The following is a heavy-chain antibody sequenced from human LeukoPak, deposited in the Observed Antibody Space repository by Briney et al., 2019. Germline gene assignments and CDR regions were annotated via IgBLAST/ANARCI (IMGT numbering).Heavy chain of an antibody. CDR1: GFTFSSYW. J-gene: IGHJ4*02. CDR2: IKQDGSEK. CDR3: ARASYSSGWYYFDY. D-gene: IGHD6-19*01. Sequence: PGGSLRLSCAAAGFTFSSYWMSWVGQAPGKGLEWVANIKQDGSEKYYVDSVKGRFTISRDNAKNSLYLQMNSLRAEDTAVYYCARASYSSGWYYFDYWGQGTLVTVSS. V-gene: IGHV3-7*04.